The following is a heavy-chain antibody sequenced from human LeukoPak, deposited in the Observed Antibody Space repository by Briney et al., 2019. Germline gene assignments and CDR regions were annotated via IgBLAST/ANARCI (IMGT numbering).Heavy chain of an antibody. J-gene: IGHJ5*01. CDR1: GFTFSSYG. CDR2: ISYDGSNK. V-gene: IGHV3-30*03. CDR3: ARDSPGHDS. Sequence: PGGSLRLSCAASGFTFSSYGMHWVRQAPGKGLEWVAVISYDGSNKYYADSVKGRFTISRDNAKNSLYLQMNSLRVEDTAIYYCARDSPGHDSWGQGTLVTVSS.